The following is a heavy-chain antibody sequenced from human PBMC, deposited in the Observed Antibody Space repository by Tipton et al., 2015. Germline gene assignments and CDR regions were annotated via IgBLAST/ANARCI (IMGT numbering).Heavy chain of an antibody. CDR3: ARGLGCTGHTCSPWSFDF. V-gene: IGHV4-31*03. CDR2: IYYNGTT. J-gene: IGHJ2*01. Sequence: TLSLTCTISSVSISSGAYYWSWIRQYPGEGLEWIGYIYYNGTTYYNPSLESRLTVSIGTSKKHLSLRLSSVTAADTAVYYCARGLGCTGHTCSPWSFDFWGRGTLVTVSS. CDR1: SVSISSGAYY. D-gene: IGHD2-8*02.